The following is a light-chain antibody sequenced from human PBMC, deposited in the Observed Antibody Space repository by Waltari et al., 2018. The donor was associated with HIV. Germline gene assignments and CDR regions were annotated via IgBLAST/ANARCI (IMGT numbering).Light chain of an antibody. V-gene: IGKV1-39*01. CDR2: AAS. CDR3: QQSFNIPLI. CDR1: QSIGVY. J-gene: IGKJ3*01. Sequence: DIQMTQSPSSLSASVGDRVTITCWASQSIGVYLNWYRQKQGKAPELLIYAASNLQSGLPSRFSGSGSGTDFTLTISSLQPEDFATYYCQQSFNIPLIFGPGTKVDI.